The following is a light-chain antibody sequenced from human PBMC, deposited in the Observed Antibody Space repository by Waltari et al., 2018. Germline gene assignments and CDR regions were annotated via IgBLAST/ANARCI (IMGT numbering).Light chain of an antibody. CDR1: QSIDSW. J-gene: IGKJ1*01. CDR2: DAS. V-gene: IGKV1-5*01. CDR3: QQYNSDSQN. Sequence: DIVMTQSPSTLSASVGDRVTITCRASQSIDSWLAWYQQKPGKAPKLLIYDASSLERGVPSRFSGSGSGTEFTLTISSLQPDDFATYYCQQYNSDSQNFGQGTKVEIK.